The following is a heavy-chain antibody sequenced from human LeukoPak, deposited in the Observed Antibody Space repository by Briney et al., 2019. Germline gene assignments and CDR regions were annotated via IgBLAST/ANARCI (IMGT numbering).Heavy chain of an antibody. D-gene: IGHD6-19*01. CDR1: GGSISSYF. CDR3: ARDDMAVAGIPFDY. V-gene: IGHV4-4*07. J-gene: IGHJ4*02. Sequence: KPSETLSLTCTVSGGSISSYFWSWIRQPAGKGLEWIGRIYSSGNTNNNPSLKSRVTTSIDTSKNEFSLKLSSVTAADTAVYYCARDDMAVAGIPFDYWGQGTLVTVSS. CDR2: IYSSGNT.